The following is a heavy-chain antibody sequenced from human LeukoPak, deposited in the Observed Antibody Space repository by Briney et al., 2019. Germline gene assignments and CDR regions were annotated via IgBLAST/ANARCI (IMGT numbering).Heavy chain of an antibody. CDR3: ARSLLGGYCSSTSCYQNWFDP. Sequence: SETLSLTCTVSGGSISSYYWSWIRQPAGKGLEWIGRIYTSGSTNYNPSPKSRVTMSVDTSKNQFSLKLSSVTAADTAVYYCARSLLGGYCSSTSCYQNWFDPWGQGTLVTVSS. V-gene: IGHV4-4*07. CDR2: IYTSGST. D-gene: IGHD2-2*01. J-gene: IGHJ5*02. CDR1: GGSISSYY.